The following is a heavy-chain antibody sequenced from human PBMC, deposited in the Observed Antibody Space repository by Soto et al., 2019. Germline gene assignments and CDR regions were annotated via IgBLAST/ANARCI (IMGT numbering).Heavy chain of an antibody. CDR3: ARVKYYDFWSGYWYGMDV. D-gene: IGHD3-3*01. J-gene: IGHJ6*02. Sequence: TSETLSLTCAVYGGSFSGYYWSCIRQPPRKGLEWIGGINHSGSTNYNPSLKSRVTISVDTSKNQFSLKLSSVTAADTAVYYCARVKYYDFWSGYWYGMDVWGQGTTVT. V-gene: IGHV4-34*01. CDR2: INHSGST. CDR1: GGSFSGYY.